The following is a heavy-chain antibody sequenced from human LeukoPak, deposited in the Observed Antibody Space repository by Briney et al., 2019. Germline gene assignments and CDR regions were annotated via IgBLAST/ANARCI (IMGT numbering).Heavy chain of an antibody. CDR1: DPPTPLT. CDR2: IFSDGNK. Sequence: PAGSLTPARLLDPPTPLTICTGCDRQAPGKGLEWVSVIFSDGNKNYAGSVKGRFTISRDISQNTLYLQLNNRRAEDTAWYYCATKLVGGKDHEWVNNYYYYDNWVQGPVTTVSASS. V-gene: IGHV3-53*01. D-gene: IGHD3-10*01. J-gene: IGHJ6*02. CDR3: ATKLVGGKDHEWVNNYYYYDNWV.